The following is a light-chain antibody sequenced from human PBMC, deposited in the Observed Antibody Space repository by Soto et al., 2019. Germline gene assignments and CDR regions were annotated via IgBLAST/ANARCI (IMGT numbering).Light chain of an antibody. V-gene: IGKV1-5*03. CDR1: QSISSW. CDR3: QQYNTYPWT. Sequence: DLQMTQSPSTLSASVGDRVTITCRASQSISSWLAWYQQKPGKGPNLLIYKASSLESGVPSRFSGSGSGTEFTLTISSLQPDDFATYYCQQYNTYPWTFGHGTKVEIK. CDR2: KAS. J-gene: IGKJ1*01.